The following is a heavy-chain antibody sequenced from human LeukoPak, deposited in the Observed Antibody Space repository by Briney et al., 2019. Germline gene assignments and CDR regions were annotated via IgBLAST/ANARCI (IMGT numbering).Heavy chain of an antibody. CDR3: ARDLGWYDYYYYYYMDV. Sequence: SETLSLTCTVSGGSISSYYWSWIRQPPGKGLEWIGYIYYSGSTNYNPSLKSRVTMSVDTSKNQFSLKLSSVTAADTAVYYCARDLGWYDYYYYYYMDVWGKGTTVTISS. CDR2: IYYSGST. CDR1: GGSISSYY. V-gene: IGHV4-59*12. D-gene: IGHD6-19*01. J-gene: IGHJ6*03.